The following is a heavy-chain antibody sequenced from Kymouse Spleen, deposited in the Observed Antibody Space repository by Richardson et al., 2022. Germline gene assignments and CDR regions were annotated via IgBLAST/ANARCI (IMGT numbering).Heavy chain of an antibody. V-gene: IGHV3-73*02. Sequence: EVQLVESGGGLVQPGGSLKLSCAASGFTFSGSAMHWVRQASGKGLEWVGRIRSKANSYATAYAASVKGRFTISRDDSKNTAYLQMNSLKTEDTAVYYCTRGGSSDAFDIWGQGTMVTVSS. CDR1: GFTFSGSA. D-gene: IGHD6-6*01. CDR2: IRSKANSYAT. CDR3: TRGGSSDAFDI. J-gene: IGHJ3*02.